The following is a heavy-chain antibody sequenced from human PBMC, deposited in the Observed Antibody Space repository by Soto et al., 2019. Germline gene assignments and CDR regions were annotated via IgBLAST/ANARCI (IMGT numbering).Heavy chain of an antibody. D-gene: IGHD3-16*01. Sequence: EVQLVESGGALIQPGGSLILSCAASGFTVSNNYISWVRQAPGKGLEWVSLMYSGGSTHYAHSVKGRFTISRDGSKNTVYLQMKSLRAEDTAVYYCTQLGAFDVWGQGKMVTVSS. CDR1: GFTVSNNY. J-gene: IGHJ3*01. CDR2: MYSGGST. V-gene: IGHV3-53*01. CDR3: TQLGAFDV.